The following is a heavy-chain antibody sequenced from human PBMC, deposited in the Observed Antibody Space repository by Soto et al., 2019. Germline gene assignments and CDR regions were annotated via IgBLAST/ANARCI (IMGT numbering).Heavy chain of an antibody. D-gene: IGHD6-25*01. CDR2: ISGGSAYI. CDR3: VGVWRLVGRYGMDV. Sequence: GGSLRLSCVGPGFIFSSYYMNWVRQAPGKGLEWVSSISGGSAYIYYADSVKGRFTISRDNAKNSLYLEMNSLRVEDTAVYYCVGVWRLVGRYGMDVWAKGPRSPSP. J-gene: IGHJ6*02. CDR1: GFIFSSYY. V-gene: IGHV3-21*01.